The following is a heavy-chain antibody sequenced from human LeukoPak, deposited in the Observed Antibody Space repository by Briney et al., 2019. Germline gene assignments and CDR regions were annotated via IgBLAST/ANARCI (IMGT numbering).Heavy chain of an antibody. Sequence: SATLSLTCGVSGGSISSHNHHWAWIRQPPGNGLAWIWSIHHSGVTYSNTSLRSRLTLSVDMSKNHFSLNLSSVTAADTAVHYCARRDNSFDSWGPGTLVTVSS. V-gene: IGHV4-39*02. CDR3: ARRDNSFDS. CDR2: IHHSGVT. J-gene: IGHJ4*02. CDR1: GGSISSHNHH. D-gene: IGHD5-24*01.